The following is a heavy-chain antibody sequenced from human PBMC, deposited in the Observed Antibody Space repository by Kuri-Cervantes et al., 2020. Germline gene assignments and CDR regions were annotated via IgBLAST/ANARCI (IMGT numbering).Heavy chain of an antibody. Sequence: SCTVSDGSISSSSYYWAWIRQPPGKGLEWICSVYYSGNCYYSPSRKSGITMSVDTSKNQFSLRLTFVTAADTAVYYCARGPYGSGSYSDSMDGWGHGTTVTVSS. CDR2: VYYSGNC. D-gene: IGHD3-10*01. CDR3: ARGPYGSGSYSDSMDG. CDR1: DGSISSSSYY. V-gene: IGHV4-39*07. J-gene: IGHJ6*02.